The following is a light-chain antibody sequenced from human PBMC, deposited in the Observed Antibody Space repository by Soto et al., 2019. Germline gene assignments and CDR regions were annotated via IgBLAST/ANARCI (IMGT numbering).Light chain of an antibody. CDR3: AAWDGSLNGHV. CDR1: SSNIGANS. V-gene: IGLV1-44*01. CDR2: SSN. J-gene: IGLJ1*01. Sequence: QSVLTQPHSASGTPGQRATISCSGSSSNIGANSVQWFQQLPGTAPKVLIYSSNHRPSGVPERFSGSKSGTSASLAISELQSDDEADYYCAAWDGSLNGHVFGTGTKVTVL.